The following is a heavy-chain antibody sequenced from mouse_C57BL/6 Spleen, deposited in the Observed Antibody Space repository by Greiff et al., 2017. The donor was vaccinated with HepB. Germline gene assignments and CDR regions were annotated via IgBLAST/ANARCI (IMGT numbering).Heavy chain of an antibody. Sequence: DVKLQESGPGLVKPSQSLSLTCSVTGYSITSGYYWNWIRQFPGNKLEWMGYISYDGSNNYNPSLKNRISITRDTSKNQFFLKLNSVTTEDTATYYCARRSNWDYFDYWGQGTTLTVSS. CDR2: ISYDGSN. CDR1: GYSITSGYY. V-gene: IGHV3-6*01. J-gene: IGHJ2*01. CDR3: ARRSNWDYFDY. D-gene: IGHD4-1*01.